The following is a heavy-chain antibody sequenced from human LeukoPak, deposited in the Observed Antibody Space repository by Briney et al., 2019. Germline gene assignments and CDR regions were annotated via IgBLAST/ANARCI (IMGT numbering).Heavy chain of an antibody. CDR3: ARGERSWYYYGMDV. CDR2: MNPNSGNT. V-gene: IGHV1-8*01. Sequence: ASVKVSCKASGYTFTSYDINWVRQATGQGLEWMGWMNPNSGNTGYAQKFQGRVTMTRNTSISTAYMELSSLRSEDTAVYYCARGERSWYYYGMDVWGQGTTVTVSS. J-gene: IGHJ6*02. CDR1: GYTFTSYD.